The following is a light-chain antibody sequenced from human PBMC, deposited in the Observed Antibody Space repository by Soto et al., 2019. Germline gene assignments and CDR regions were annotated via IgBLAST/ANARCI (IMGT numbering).Light chain of an antibody. CDR2: EVT. V-gene: IGLV2-14*01. CDR3: SSYTSSSTWV. CDR1: NSDVGGYNY. Sequence: QSALTQPASVSGSPGQSITISCTGTNSDVGGYNYVSWYQQHPGKAPKLMIYEVTNRPSGVSKRFSASKSGNTASLSISGLQAEDEADYYCSSYTSSSTWVFGGGTKLTVL. J-gene: IGLJ3*02.